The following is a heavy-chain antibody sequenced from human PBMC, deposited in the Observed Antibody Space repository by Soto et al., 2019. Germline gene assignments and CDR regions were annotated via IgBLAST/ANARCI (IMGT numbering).Heavy chain of an antibody. Sequence: GASVKVSCEDSGYSFTSYGISWVRQAPGQGLEWMGIINPNSGSTSYAQKFQGRVTMTRDTSTSTVYMELSSLRSEDTAVYYCARLSGSGSYYIGIFDYWGQGTLVTVSS. CDR2: INPNSGST. CDR1: GYSFTSYG. D-gene: IGHD3-10*01. J-gene: IGHJ4*02. CDR3: ARLSGSGSYYIGIFDY. V-gene: IGHV1-46*03.